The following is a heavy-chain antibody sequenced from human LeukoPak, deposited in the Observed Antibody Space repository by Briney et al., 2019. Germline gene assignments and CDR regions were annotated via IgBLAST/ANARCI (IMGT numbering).Heavy chain of an antibody. CDR3: AKVGTTAYDFWSGYYTPPFYYYGMDV. J-gene: IGHJ6*02. V-gene: IGHV1-24*01. CDR1: GYTLTELS. CDR2: FDPEDGET. Sequence: ASVKVSCKVSGYTLTELSMHWVRQAPGKGLEWMGGFDPEDGETIYAQKFQGRVTMTEDTSTDTAYMELSSLRAEDTAVYYCAKVGTTAYDFWSGYYTPPFYYYGMDVWGQGTTVTVSS. D-gene: IGHD3-3*01.